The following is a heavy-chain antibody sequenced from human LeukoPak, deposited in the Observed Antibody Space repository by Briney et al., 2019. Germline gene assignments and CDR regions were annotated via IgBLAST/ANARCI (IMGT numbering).Heavy chain of an antibody. D-gene: IGHD3-10*01. V-gene: IGHV1-18*01. J-gene: IGHJ4*02. CDR1: GYSFTNYV. Sequence: GSVKVSCKASGYSFTNYVINAVRQAPGQGLEWLGWINCYNGNKNYAQKLQGRVTMTTDTSTSTAYMELRSLRSDDTAVYYGARSLSASLWFGDEASSDSWGQGTLVTVSS. CDR2: INCYNGNK. CDR3: ARSLSASLWFGDEASSDS.